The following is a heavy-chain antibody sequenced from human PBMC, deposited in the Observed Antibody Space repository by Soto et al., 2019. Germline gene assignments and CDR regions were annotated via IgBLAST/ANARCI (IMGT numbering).Heavy chain of an antibody. D-gene: IGHD1-26*01. V-gene: IGHV4-59*08. CDR1: GGSISSYF. J-gene: IGHJ5*02. Sequence: SETLSLTCTVSGGSISSYFWSWIRQPPGKGLEWMTYISYSGSTTYNPSLKSRVTMSIDTSRNRFSLKLTSVTAADTAVYYCARSNYRNWFDPWGQGTLVTVSS. CDR3: ARSNYRNWFDP. CDR2: ISYSGST.